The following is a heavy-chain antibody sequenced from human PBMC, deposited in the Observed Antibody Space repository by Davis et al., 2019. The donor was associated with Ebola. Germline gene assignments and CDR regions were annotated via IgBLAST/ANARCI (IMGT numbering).Heavy chain of an antibody. Sequence: GSLRLSCAVSGGSISSSNWWSWVRQPPGKGLEWIGEINHSGSTNYNPSLKSRVTISVDTSKNQFSLKLSSVTAADTAVYYCARDGYYYVSSGSLDIWGQGTMVTVSS. CDR2: INHSGST. CDR3: ARDGYYYVSSGSLDI. J-gene: IGHJ3*02. D-gene: IGHD3-22*01. V-gene: IGHV4-4*02. CDR1: GGSISSSNW.